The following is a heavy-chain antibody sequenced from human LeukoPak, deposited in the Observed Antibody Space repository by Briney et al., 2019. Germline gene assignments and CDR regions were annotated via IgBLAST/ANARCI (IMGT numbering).Heavy chain of an antibody. CDR1: GGSISSSSYY. J-gene: IGHJ4*02. D-gene: IGHD3-22*01. V-gene: IGHV4-39*07. CDR2: IYHSGST. Sequence: SETLSLTCTVSGGSISSSSYYWGWIRQPPGKGLEWIGSIYHSGSTYYNPSLKSRVTISVDTSKNQFSLKLSSVTAADTAVYYCARGDSSGYYHSFDYWGQGTLVTVSS. CDR3: ARGDSSGYYHSFDY.